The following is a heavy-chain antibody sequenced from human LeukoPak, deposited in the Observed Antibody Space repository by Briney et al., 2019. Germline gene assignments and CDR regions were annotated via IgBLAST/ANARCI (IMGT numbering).Heavy chain of an antibody. CDR2: INGESTFK. Sequence: GGSLRLSCTASGFSFSSPGMNWVRQAPGKGLEWISSINGESTFKVYADSVKGRFTISRDNAKNSLYLQMDSLRAEDTAVYYCAKYQTGTWTSYDSSDIWGQGTLVTVSS. CDR3: AKYQTGTWTSYDSSDI. V-gene: IGHV3-21*01. J-gene: IGHJ3*02. CDR1: GFSFSSPG. D-gene: IGHD1-7*01.